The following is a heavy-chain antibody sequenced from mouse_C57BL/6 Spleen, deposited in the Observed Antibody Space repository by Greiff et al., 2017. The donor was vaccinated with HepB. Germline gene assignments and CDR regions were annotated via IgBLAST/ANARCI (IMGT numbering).Heavy chain of an antibody. CDR3: ARRRLLYAMDY. D-gene: IGHD2-12*01. CDR1: GYTFTSYW. CDR2: IDPSDSET. J-gene: IGHJ4*01. Sequence: VQLQQPGAELVRPGSSVKLSCKASGYTFTSYWMHWVKQRPIQGLEWIGNIDPSDSETHYNQKFKDKATLTVDKSSSTAYMQLSSLTSEDSAVYYCARRRLLYAMDYWGQGPSATVSS. V-gene: IGHV1-52*01.